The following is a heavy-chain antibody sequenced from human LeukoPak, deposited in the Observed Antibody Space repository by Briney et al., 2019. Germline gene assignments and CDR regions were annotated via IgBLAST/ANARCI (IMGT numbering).Heavy chain of an antibody. CDR2: ITTHNGNT. CDR1: GYRFTRYG. J-gene: IGHJ4*02. D-gene: IGHD3-16*02. CDR3: AREELRLGELSFDY. Sequence: GASVKVSCKASGYRFTRYGISWVRQAPGQGLEWMGWITTHNGNTHYAQNLQARVTMTIDTATSTAYMELRSLRSDDTAVYYCAREELRLGELSFDYWGQGTPVTVSS. V-gene: IGHV1-18*01.